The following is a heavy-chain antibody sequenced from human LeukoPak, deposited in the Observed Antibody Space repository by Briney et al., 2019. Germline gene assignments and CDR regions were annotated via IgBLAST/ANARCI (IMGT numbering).Heavy chain of an antibody. Sequence: GGSLRLSCAASEFTFSSYSMNWVRQAPGKGLEWVSYITNSGNSKSYADSVKGRFTISRDNTKNSLYLQMNGLRAEDTAVYYCARDLYSSGWYDYWGQGTLVTVSS. V-gene: IGHV3-48*01. CDR3: ARDLYSSGWYDY. CDR2: ITNSGNSK. J-gene: IGHJ4*02. D-gene: IGHD6-19*01. CDR1: EFTFSSYS.